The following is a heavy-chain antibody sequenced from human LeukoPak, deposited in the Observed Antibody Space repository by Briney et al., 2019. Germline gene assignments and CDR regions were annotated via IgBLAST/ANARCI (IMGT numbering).Heavy chain of an antibody. CDR1: GGSISSYY. CDR2: IYYSGST. Sequence: SETLSLTCTVSGGSISSYYWSWIRHPPGKGLEWIGYIYYSGSTNYNPSLKSRVTISVDTSKNQFSLKLSSVTAADTAVYYCARRTAKGSYYDTHHFDYWGQGTLVTVSS. D-gene: IGHD3-22*01. V-gene: IGHV4-59*08. J-gene: IGHJ4*02. CDR3: ARRTAKGSYYDTHHFDY.